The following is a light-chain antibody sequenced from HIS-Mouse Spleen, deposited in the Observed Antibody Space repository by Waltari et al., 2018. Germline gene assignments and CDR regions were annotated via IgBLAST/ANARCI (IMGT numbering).Light chain of an antibody. CDR2: GAS. CDR3: QQYGSSPPWT. J-gene: IGKJ1*01. CDR1: QSVSSSY. V-gene: IGKV3-20*01. Sequence: EIVLTQSPGTLSLSPGERATLSCRASQSVSSSYLAWYQQNPGQAPRLLIYGASSRATGIPDRFSGSGSGTDFTLTISRLEPEDFAVYYCQQYGSSPPWTFGQGTKVEIK.